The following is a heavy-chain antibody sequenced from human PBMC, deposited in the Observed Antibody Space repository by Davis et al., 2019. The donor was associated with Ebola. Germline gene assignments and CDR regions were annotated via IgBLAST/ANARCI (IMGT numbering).Heavy chain of an antibody. D-gene: IGHD3-10*01. CDR1: GYTFTSYG. J-gene: IGHJ6*02. V-gene: IGHV1-18*01. Sequence: ASVKVSCKASGYTFTSYGISWVRQAPGQGLEWMGWISAYNGNTNYAQKLQGRVTMTTDTSTSTAYMELRSLRSDDTAVYYCARPSSGSYYRGISVGMDVWGQGTTVTVSS. CDR2: ISAYNGNT. CDR3: ARPSSGSYYRGISVGMDV.